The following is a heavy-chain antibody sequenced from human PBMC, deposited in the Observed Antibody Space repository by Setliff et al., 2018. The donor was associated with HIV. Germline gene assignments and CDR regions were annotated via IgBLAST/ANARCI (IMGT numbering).Heavy chain of an antibody. D-gene: IGHD3-22*01. J-gene: IGHJ4*02. V-gene: IGHV1-3*01. CDR3: ASPVFYDGKVV. Sequence: GASVKVSCKASGYTFHYYDIHWVRQAPGQGLEWMGRITAGNGDTKYSQKFQDRVTLTSDMSANTVYMDLTTLRSEDTAVYYCASPVFYDGKVVWGQGTPVTVSS. CDR2: ITAGNGDT. CDR1: GYTFHYYD.